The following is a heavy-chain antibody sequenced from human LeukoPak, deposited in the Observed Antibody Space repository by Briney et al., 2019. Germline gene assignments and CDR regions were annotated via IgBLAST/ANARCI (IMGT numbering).Heavy chain of an antibody. D-gene: IGHD2-2*01. V-gene: IGHV3-74*01. CDR2: INSDGTST. J-gene: IGHJ5*02. CDR1: GFTFSSYW. Sequence: GGSLRLSCAASGFTFSSYWMHWVRQAPGKGLVWVSRINSDGTSTRYADSVKGRFTISRDNAKNTLYLQMNSLRAEDTAVYFCAREVPADSWYNWFDPWGQGNLVTVSS. CDR3: AREVPADSWYNWFDP.